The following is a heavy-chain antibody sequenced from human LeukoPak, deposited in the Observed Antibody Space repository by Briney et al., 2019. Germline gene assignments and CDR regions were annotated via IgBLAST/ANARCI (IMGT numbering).Heavy chain of an antibody. CDR3: ARDRSSSWYFYYYYGMDV. D-gene: IGHD6-13*01. CDR2: ISSSGSTI. V-gene: IGHV3-11*01. CDR1: GFTFSDYY. Sequence: GGSLRLSCAASGFTFSDYYVSWIRQAPGKGLEWVSYISSSGSTIYYADSVKGRFTISRDNAKNSLYLQMNSLRAEDTAVYYCARDRSSSWYFYYYYGMDVWGQGTTVTVSS. J-gene: IGHJ6*02.